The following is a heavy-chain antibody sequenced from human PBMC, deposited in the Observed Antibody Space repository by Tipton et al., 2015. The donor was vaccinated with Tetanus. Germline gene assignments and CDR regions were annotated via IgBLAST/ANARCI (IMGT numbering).Heavy chain of an antibody. CDR1: GGSIRSGGYY. D-gene: IGHD6-6*01. CDR3: ARRSVSARFDD. Sequence: TLSLTCTVSGGSIRSGGYYWSWIRQHSVKGLEWIGYIYYTGNTYYNPSLKSRLTISVDTSKNQFSLKLNSVTAADTAVYYCARRSVSARFDDWGQGAQVTVSS. V-gene: IGHV4-31*03. CDR2: IYYTGNT. J-gene: IGHJ4*02.